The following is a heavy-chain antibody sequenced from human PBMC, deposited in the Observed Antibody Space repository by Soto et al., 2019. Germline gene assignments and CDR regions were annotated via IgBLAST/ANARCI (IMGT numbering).Heavy chain of an antibody. CDR1: CYTFTSYG. V-gene: IGHV1-18*01. J-gene: IGHJ5*02. CDR2: ISAYNGNT. Sequence: GGSVKVSCKGSCYTFTSYGISWVRQAPGQGLEEMGWISAYNGNTNYAQKLQGRVTMTTDTSTSTAYMELRSLRSDDTAVYYCARDCGSSTPYTVSPHNWFDPWGQGTLVTVSS. CDR3: ARDCGSSTPYTVSPHNWFDP. D-gene: IGHD2-2*01.